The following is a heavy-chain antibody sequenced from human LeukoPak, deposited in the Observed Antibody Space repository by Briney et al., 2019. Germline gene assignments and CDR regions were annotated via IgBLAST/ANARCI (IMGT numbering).Heavy chain of an antibody. CDR2: ISGSGGST. CDR1: GFTFTDYG. J-gene: IGHJ1*01. CDR3: AKTLFYDRGHETFQH. V-gene: IGHV3-23*01. Sequence: PGRSLRLSCASSGFTFTDYGMHWVRQAPGKGLEWVSAISGSGGSTNYAPSVKGRFTISRDNSKHTLYLQMNSLRAEDTAVYYCAKTLFYDRGHETFQHWGQGTLVTVSS. D-gene: IGHD2/OR15-2a*01.